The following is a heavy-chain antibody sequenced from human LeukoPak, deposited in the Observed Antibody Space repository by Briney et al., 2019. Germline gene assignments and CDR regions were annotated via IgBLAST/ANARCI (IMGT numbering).Heavy chain of an antibody. D-gene: IGHD3-10*01. CDR2: IYHSGTTYSGST. V-gene: IGHV4-59*12. J-gene: IGHJ4*02. CDR3: ARRSYYYGSGSYSH. Sequence: PSETLSLTCNVSGASMSNYYWVWIRQPPGKGLEWIGSIYHSGTTYSGSTNYNPSLKSRVTISVDTSKNQFSLKLSSVTAADTAVYYCARRSYYYGSGSYSHWGQGTLVTVSS. CDR1: GASMSNYY.